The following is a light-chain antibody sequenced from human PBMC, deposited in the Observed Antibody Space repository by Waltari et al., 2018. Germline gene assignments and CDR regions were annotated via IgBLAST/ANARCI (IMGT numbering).Light chain of an antibody. CDR1: QSVLSTANKKNY. Sequence: DIVLTQAPDSLAVSLGERATIHCKSSQSVLSTANKKNYLGWYQQKSRQPPKVLITWASTRGYGVPDRFSGRWAGAEFTLTVSSLQAEGVAVYFCQQCYTFPDTFGQGTKLEIK. CDR2: WAS. CDR3: QQCYTFPDT. V-gene: IGKV4-1*01. J-gene: IGKJ2*01.